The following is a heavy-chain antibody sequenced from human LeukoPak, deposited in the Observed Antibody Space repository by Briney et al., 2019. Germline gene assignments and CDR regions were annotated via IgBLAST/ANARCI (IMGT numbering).Heavy chain of an antibody. D-gene: IGHD1-1*01. CDR3: ARAPRNDGWFDP. V-gene: IGHV4-34*01. Sequence: SETLSLTCAVYGGSFSGYYWSWIRQPPGKGLEWIGEINHSGSTNYNPSLKSRVTISVDTSKNQFSLKLSPVTAADTAVYYCARAPRNDGWFDPWGQGTLVTVSS. CDR1: GGSFSGYY. CDR2: INHSGST. J-gene: IGHJ5*02.